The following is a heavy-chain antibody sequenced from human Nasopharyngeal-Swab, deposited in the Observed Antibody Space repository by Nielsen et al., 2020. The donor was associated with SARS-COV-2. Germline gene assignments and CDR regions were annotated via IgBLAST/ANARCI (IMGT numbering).Heavy chain of an antibody. J-gene: IGHJ4*02. D-gene: IGHD1-26*01. CDR3: ARERHSGSYDY. CDR2: IWYDGSNK. V-gene: IGHV3-33*01. Sequence: WIRQPPGKGLEWVAVIWYDGSNKYYADSVKGRFTISRDDSKNTLYLQMNSLRAEDTAVYYCARERHSGSYDYWGQGTLVTVSS.